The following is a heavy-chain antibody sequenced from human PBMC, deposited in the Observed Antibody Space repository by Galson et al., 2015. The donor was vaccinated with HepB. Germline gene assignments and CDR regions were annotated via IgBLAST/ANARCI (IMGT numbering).Heavy chain of an antibody. CDR1: GFTFSSYG. J-gene: IGHJ4*02. V-gene: IGHV3-30*18. CDR2: ISYDGSNK. D-gene: IGHD6-19*01. CDR3: AKDSAFRWLVGGLIDY. Sequence: SLRLSCAASGFTFSSYGMHWVRQAPGKGLEWVAVISYDGSNKYYADSVKGRFTISRDNSKNTLYLQMNSLRAEDTAVYYCAKDSAFRWLVGGLIDYWGQGTLVTVSS.